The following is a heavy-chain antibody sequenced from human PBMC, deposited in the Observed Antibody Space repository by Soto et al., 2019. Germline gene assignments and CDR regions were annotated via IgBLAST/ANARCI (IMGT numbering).Heavy chain of an antibody. Sequence: QVRLVQSGAEVKKTGSSVKVSCEASGSTFSNFAIGWVRQAPGQGLEWLGGIILPFGTPNYAQKFQGRFTISADEAVTTAYRDLRGLRSEDTAVYYCVRGPDYQGYFDYWGQGTLVTVSS. CDR1: GSTFSNFA. CDR2: IILPFGTP. V-gene: IGHV1-69*12. CDR3: VRGPDYQGYFDY. J-gene: IGHJ4*02. D-gene: IGHD3-10*01.